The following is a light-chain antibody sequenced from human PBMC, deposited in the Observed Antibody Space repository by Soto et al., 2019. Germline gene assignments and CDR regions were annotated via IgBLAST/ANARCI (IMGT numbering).Light chain of an antibody. V-gene: IGKV3-20*01. CDR3: QQYGTSPYT. J-gene: IGKJ2*01. CDR1: QSVCSSY. Sequence: ESVLTQSPGTLSLSPGERATLSCRASQSVCSSYLAWYQQRPGQAPRLVIYGASSRGTGNPDMFSGSGSGTNFSLTIIRLEPEDFAVYYCQQYGTSPYTLGEGTKLEIK. CDR2: GAS.